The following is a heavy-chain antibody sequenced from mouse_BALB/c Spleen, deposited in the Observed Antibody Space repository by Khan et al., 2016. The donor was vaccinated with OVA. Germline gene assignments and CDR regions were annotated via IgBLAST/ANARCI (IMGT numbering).Heavy chain of an antibody. V-gene: IGHV9-1*02. CDR2: INTYTGEP. CDR3: ANISANWYSAV. Sequence: QIQLVQSGPELKKPGETVKISCKASGYTFTNYGMNWVKQAPGKGLKWMGWINTYTGEPTYADDFKGRFVFSLETSASTAYLQISILKNEDMTTFFCANISANWYSAVWGQGTTVTVSS. CDR1: GYTFTNYG. J-gene: IGHJ1*01. D-gene: IGHD6-2*01.